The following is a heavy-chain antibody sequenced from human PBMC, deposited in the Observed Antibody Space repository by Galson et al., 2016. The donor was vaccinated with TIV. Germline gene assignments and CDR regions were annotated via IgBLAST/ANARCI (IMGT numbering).Heavy chain of an antibody. CDR2: IHPQNGGA. V-gene: IGHV1-2*02. J-gene: IGHJ3*02. CDR1: GYSFTVYR. D-gene: IGHD2/OR15-2a*01. Sequence: SCKASGYSFTVYRVHWVRQAPGQGLEWMGWIHPQNGGANYVQKFQGRVTLTRDTSISTVYMELRRLKSDDTAVYFCTRGGGGAYTFDAFDIWGQGTMVTVSS. CDR3: TRGGGGAYTFDAFDI.